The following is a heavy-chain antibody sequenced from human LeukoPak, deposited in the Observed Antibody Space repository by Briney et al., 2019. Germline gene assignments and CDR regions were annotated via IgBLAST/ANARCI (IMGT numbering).Heavy chain of an antibody. CDR2: INTNTGNP. CDR1: GYTFTSYA. CDR3: ARDLFIGSSSWYESFDY. J-gene: IGHJ4*02. D-gene: IGHD6-13*01. Sequence: EASVKVSCKASGYTFTSYAMNWVRQAPGHGLEWMGWINTNTGNPTYAQGFTGRFVFSLDTSVSTAYLQISSLKAEDTAVYYCARDLFIGSSSWYESFDYWGQGTLVTVSS. V-gene: IGHV7-4-1*02.